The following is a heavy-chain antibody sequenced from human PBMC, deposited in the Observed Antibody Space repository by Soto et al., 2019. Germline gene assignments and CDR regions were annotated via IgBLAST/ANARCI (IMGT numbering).Heavy chain of an antibody. D-gene: IGHD6-6*01. CDR2: INHSGSS. Sequence: SETLSLTCAVYGGSFSGYYWSCIRQPPGKGLEGIGEINHSGSSNYNPSLKSRVTISVDRSKNQFSLKLSSVTAADTAVYYCASTPIPARPVSPVGGPHNPTTPLLEYWGQGTMLTVSS. J-gene: IGHJ4*02. CDR3: ASTPIPARPVSPVGGPHNPTTPLLEY. V-gene: IGHV4-34*01. CDR1: GGSFSGYY.